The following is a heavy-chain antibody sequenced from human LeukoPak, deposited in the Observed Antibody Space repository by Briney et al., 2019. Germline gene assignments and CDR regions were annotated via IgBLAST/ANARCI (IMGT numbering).Heavy chain of an antibody. CDR3: ARYWEALITSYFDY. Sequence: ASVKVSCKTSGYTFTSSGISWVRQAPGQGLEWIGWISPFTGNTNHAQKFQGRVTMTTDTSTRTAYMELRSLRSDDTAVYYCARYWEALITSYFDYWGQGTLVTVSS. CDR1: GYTFTSSG. CDR2: ISPFTGNT. D-gene: IGHD1-26*01. J-gene: IGHJ4*02. V-gene: IGHV1-18*01.